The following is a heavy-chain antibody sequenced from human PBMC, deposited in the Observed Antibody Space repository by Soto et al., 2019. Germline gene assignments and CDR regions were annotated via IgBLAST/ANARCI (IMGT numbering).Heavy chain of an antibody. J-gene: IGHJ5*01. CDR2: ISTDGGGT. V-gene: IGHV3-23*01. Sequence: EVQLLDSGGGLVQPGGSLRLSCDASGFPFSRFAMTWVRQAPGKGLEWVSSISTDGGGTYYADSVKGRFTISRDNSRNTLYLQMPSLTAADTALYYCAKNYFLDSWGQGTLVTVSS. CDR3: AKNYFLDS. D-gene: IGHD3-10*01. CDR1: GFPFSRFA.